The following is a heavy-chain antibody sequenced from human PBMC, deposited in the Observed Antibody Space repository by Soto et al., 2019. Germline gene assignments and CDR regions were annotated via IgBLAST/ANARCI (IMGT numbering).Heavy chain of an antibody. CDR2: ISSDGDIT. V-gene: IGHV3-64D*06. J-gene: IGHJ5*02. CDR3: VKVSTFYDILTGYYSTNFFDP. CDR1: GFTCSEYS. D-gene: IGHD3-9*01. Sequence: GGSLRLSCSASGFTCSEYSRHWVRQAPGKGLQYVSTISSDGDITYYADSVKGRFTISRDNSRNTLYLQMNSLRPEDTAVYYCVKVSTFYDILTGYYSTNFFDPWGQGTLVTVSS.